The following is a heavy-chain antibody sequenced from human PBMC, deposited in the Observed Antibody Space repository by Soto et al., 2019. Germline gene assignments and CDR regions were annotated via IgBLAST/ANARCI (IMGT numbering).Heavy chain of an antibody. D-gene: IGHD6-13*01. Sequence: QVQLVQSGAEVKKPGSSVKVSCKASGGTFSSYTISWVRQAPGQGLEWMGRIIPILGIANYAQKFQGRVTITADTYTSTAYMEQRSLRSEDTAVYYCARSRPMYRRSWATWFAPWGQGTLVTVSS. CDR1: GGTFSSYT. V-gene: IGHV1-69*02. CDR3: ARSRPMYRRSWATWFAP. CDR2: IIPILGIA. J-gene: IGHJ5*02.